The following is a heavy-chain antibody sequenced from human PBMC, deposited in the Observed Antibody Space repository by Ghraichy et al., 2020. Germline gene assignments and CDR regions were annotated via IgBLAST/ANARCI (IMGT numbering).Heavy chain of an antibody. CDR3: ARYSSNSYDDAFDS. Sequence: TLSLTCAVFGGSFSDYFWSWIRQPPGKGLEWIGEINHSGSTKYNPSLKSRVTISVDTSKNQFSLKLNSVIAADTAVYYCARYSSNSYDDAFDSWGRGTLVPGSS. D-gene: IGHD6-13*01. CDR1: GGSFSDYF. V-gene: IGHV4-34*01. CDR2: INHSGST. J-gene: IGHJ3*01.